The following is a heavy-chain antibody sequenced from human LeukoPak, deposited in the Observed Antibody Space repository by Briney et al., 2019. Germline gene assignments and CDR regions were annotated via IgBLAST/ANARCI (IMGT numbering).Heavy chain of an antibody. CDR3: ARGTLMARGLEWFDP. Sequence: SETLSLTCTVSGGSISSYYWSWIRQPPGKGLEWIGYIYYSGSTNYNPSLKSRVTISVDTSKNQFSLKLSSVTAADTAVYYCARGTLMARGLEWFDPWGQGTLVTVSS. V-gene: IGHV4-59*12. J-gene: IGHJ5*02. D-gene: IGHD3-10*01. CDR2: IYYSGST. CDR1: GGSISSYY.